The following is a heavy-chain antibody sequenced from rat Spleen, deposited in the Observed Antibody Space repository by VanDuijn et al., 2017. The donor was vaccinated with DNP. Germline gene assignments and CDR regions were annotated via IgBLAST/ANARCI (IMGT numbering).Heavy chain of an antibody. Sequence: QVQLKESGPGLVQPSQTLSLTCTVSGFSLTSYNVHWVRQSIGKGLEWLGVMWSDGDTSYNSALKSRLSISRDTSRNQVFLKLNSLQTDDTGTYYCARDLYDLDYWGQGIMVTVSS. CDR1: GFSLTSYN. J-gene: IGHJ2*01. D-gene: IGHD1-12*01. CDR2: MWSDGDT. CDR3: ARDLYDLDY. V-gene: IGHV2-32*01.